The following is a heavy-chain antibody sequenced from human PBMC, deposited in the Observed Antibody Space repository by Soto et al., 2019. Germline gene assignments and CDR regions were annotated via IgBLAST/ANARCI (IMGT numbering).Heavy chain of an antibody. CDR1: GASVSSTYW. CDR2: INHRGSA. J-gene: IGHJ4*02. Sequence: SETLSLTCAVSGASVSSTYWWSWVRQPPGKGPEWIGEINHRGSANYNPSLKSRVTISVDIPKSQFSLRLTSVTAADTAVYYCARYNAASGTYYFDFWGQEALVTVSS. CDR3: ARYNAASGTYYFDF. V-gene: IGHV4-4*02. D-gene: IGHD6-13*01.